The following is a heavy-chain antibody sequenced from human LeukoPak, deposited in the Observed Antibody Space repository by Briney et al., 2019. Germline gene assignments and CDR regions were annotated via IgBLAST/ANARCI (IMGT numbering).Heavy chain of an antibody. Sequence: PGRSLRLSCAASGFTFSSYGMHWVRQAPGKGLEWVAVISYDGSNKYYADSVKGRFTISRDNSKNTPYLQMNSLRAEDTAVYYCARRYYYDMWWFDPWGQGTLVTVSS. CDR3: ARRYYYDMWWFDP. V-gene: IGHV3-30*03. D-gene: IGHD3-22*01. CDR1: GFTFSSYG. J-gene: IGHJ5*02. CDR2: ISYDGSNK.